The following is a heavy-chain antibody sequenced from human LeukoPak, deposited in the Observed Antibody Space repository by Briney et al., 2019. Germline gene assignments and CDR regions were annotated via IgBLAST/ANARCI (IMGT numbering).Heavy chain of an antibody. V-gene: IGHV1-69*13. D-gene: IGHD2-2*01. CDR3: ARDTERPYCSSTSCYGAFDI. CDR1: GGTFSSYA. CDR2: IIPIFGTA. J-gene: IGHJ3*02. Sequence: ASVKVSCKAPGGTFSSYAISWVRQAPGQGLEWMGGIIPIFGTANYAQKFQGRVTITADESTSTAYMELSSLRSEDTAVYYCARDTERPYCSSTSCYGAFDIWGQGTMVTVSS.